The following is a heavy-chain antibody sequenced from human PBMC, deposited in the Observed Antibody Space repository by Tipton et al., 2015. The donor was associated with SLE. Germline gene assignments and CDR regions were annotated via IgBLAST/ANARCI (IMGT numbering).Heavy chain of an antibody. D-gene: IGHD3-22*01. CDR3: PIYYHDSTGLHWFDP. CDR1: GASISTEGYY. Sequence: TLSLTCVVSGASISTEGYYWSWIRQHPGKGLEWIGYTYYSGSPYYNPSLKSRVTISLDMSKNQFSLRLSSVTAADTAVYYCPIYYHDSTGLHWFDPWGQGTLVTVSS. CDR2: TYYSGSP. V-gene: IGHV4-31*11. J-gene: IGHJ5*02.